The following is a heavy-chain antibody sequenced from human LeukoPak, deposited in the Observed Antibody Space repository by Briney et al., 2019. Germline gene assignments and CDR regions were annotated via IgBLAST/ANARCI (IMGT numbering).Heavy chain of an antibody. D-gene: IGHD3-10*01. V-gene: IGHV3-23*01. CDR1: GFTFSSYA. CDR3: ANNGPHGSGSYYQIFDY. Sequence: GASLRLSCAASGFTFSSYAMSWVRQAPGKGLERVSAISGSGGSTYYADSVKGRFTISRDNYQPTMYLQLKRLSAEDTAVYYCANNGPHGSGSYYQIFDYWGQGTLVTVSS. CDR2: ISGSGGST. J-gene: IGHJ4*02.